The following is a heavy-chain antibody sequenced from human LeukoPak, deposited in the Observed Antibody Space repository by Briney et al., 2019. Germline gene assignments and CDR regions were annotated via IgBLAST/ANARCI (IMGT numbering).Heavy chain of an antibody. D-gene: IGHD2-15*01. V-gene: IGHV3-30-3*01. CDR1: GFTFSSYA. Sequence: GGSLRLSCAASGFTFSSYAMHWVRQAPGKGLEWVAVISYDGSNKYYADSVKGRFTISRDNSKNTLYLQMNSLRADDTAVYYCSRGGRDNVVVVALGWGQGTLVSVSS. CDR3: SRGGRDNVVVVALG. CDR2: ISYDGSNK. J-gene: IGHJ4*02.